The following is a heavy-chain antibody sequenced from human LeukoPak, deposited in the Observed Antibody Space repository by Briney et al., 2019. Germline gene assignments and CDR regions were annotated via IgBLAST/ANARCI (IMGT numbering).Heavy chain of an antibody. CDR3: ARVKGSGWYEVDY. CDR1: GFTFSSHE. J-gene: IGHJ4*02. CDR2: ISSSGSTI. V-gene: IGHV3-48*03. D-gene: IGHD6-19*01. Sequence: GGSLRLSCAASGFTFSSHEMKWVRQAPGKGLEWVSYISSSGSTIYCADSVKGRFTISRDNAKNSLYLQMNSLRAEDTAVYYCARVKGSGWYEVDYWGQGTLVTVSS.